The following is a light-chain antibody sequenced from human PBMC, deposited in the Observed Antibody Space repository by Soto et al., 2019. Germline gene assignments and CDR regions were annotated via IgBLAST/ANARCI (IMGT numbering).Light chain of an antibody. Sequence: QSVLTQPPSVSGSPGQSVTISCTGTSSDVGSYNRVSGYQQPPGTATKLMIYEVTNRTSWVPDRFSGSKSGHTASRTISGRQAEDKADYYCASYTSSHTLVFGGGTKVTVL. CDR1: SSDVGSYNR. CDR3: ASYTSSHTLV. J-gene: IGLJ2*01. V-gene: IGLV2-18*02. CDR2: EVT.